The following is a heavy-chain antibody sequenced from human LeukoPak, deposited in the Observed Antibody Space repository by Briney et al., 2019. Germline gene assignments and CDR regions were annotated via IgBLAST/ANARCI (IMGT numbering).Heavy chain of an antibody. CDR2: INPNSGNT. CDR1: GYTFTSYD. V-gene: IGHV1-8*03. CDR3: ASEGFDV. Sequence: ASVKVSCKASGYTFTSYDINWVRQATGQGLEWMAYINPNSGNTGYAQTFQGRVTITWNTSINTAYMELSSLRSDDTALYYCASEGFDVWGQGTVVTVSS. J-gene: IGHJ3*01.